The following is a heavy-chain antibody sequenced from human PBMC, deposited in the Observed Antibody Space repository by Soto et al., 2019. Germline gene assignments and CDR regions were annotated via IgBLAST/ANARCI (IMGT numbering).Heavy chain of an antibody. CDR1: GDSISSGSGY. CDR2: IFHSGRC. CDR3: ARGLKGPDY. J-gene: IGHJ4*02. V-gene: IGHV4-31*03. Sequence: QVQLQESGPGLVKPSQTLCLTCTVSGDSISSGSGYWSWLRQHPGRGLEWLGYIFHSGRCYYSPSLSSRLTLSIDASNNQLSLNPRSVTAADTAVYYCARGLKGPDYWGQGTLVTVSS.